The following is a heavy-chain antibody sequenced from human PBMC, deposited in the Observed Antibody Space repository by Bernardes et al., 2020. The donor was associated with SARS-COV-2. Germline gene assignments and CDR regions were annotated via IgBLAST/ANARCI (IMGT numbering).Heavy chain of an antibody. V-gene: IGHV1-18*01. CDR1: GYTFTSYG. CDR2: ISAYNGNT. D-gene: IGHD2-21*02. CDR3: ARDDGDCVWNYFDY. Sequence: ASVKVSCKASGYTFTSYGISWVRQAPGQGLEWMGWISAYNGNTNYAQKLQGRVTMTTDTSTSTAYMELRSLRSDDTAVYYCARDDGDCVWNYFDYWGQGTLVTVSS. J-gene: IGHJ4*02.